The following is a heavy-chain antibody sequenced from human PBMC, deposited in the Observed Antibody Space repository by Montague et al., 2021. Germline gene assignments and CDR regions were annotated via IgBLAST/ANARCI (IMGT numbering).Heavy chain of an antibody. J-gene: IGHJ4*02. CDR3: VHRSSTSLIDY. Sequence: PALVKPTQTLTLTCTFSGFSLSTNGAGVGWFRQPPGKALDWLALIYWGDDKRYSPSLKNRLTVTKDTSKNQVVLTVTNMDPVDTATYYCVHRSSTSLIDYWGQGTLVTVSS. CDR2: IYWGDDK. CDR1: GFSLSTNGAG. V-gene: IGHV2-5*02. D-gene: IGHD2-2*01.